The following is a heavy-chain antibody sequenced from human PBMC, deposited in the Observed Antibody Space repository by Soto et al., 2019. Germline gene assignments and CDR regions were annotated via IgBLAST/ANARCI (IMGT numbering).Heavy chain of an antibody. CDR2: IKQDGSEK. J-gene: IGHJ4*02. CDR3: ARDHLLTGSTGCLDY. V-gene: IGHV3-7*01. D-gene: IGHD1-20*01. Sequence: EVQLVESGGGLVQPGGSLRLSCAASGFTFSNYWMSWVRQAPGKGLEWVANIKQDGSEKYYVDSVKGRFTISRDNAKNCLYLQMKSLRAEDTAVYFCARDHLLTGSTGCLDYWGQGALVTVSS. CDR1: GFTFSNYW.